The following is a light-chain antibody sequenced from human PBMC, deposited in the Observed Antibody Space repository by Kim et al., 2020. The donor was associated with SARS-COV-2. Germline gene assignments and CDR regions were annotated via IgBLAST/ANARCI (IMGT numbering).Light chain of an antibody. CDR3: QVWASSTVV. CDR1: NIGSIN. Sequence: SVAMGQTARITCGGTNIGSINVHWFQQKPGQAPVLLIYRDTNRPSGIPERFSGSNSGNTATLTISRAQAGDEADYYCQVWASSTVVFGGGTQLTVL. V-gene: IGLV3-9*01. CDR2: RDT. J-gene: IGLJ3*02.